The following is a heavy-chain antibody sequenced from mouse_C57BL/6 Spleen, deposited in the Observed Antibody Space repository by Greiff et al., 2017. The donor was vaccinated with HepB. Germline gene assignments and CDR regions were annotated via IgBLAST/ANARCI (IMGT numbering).Heavy chain of an antibody. CDR2: IDPEDGDT. Sequence: EVQLQQSGAEPVRPGASVKLSCTASGFNIKDYYMHWVKQRPEQGLEWIGRIDPEDGDTEYDPQFQGKATMTADKSSNTAYLQLSSLTSEDTAVYYCTPSLWSYAMYYWGQGTAVTGSS. CDR3: TPSLWSYAMYY. J-gene: IGHJ4*01. V-gene: IGHV14-1*01. D-gene: IGHD1-1*02. CDR1: GFNIKDYY.